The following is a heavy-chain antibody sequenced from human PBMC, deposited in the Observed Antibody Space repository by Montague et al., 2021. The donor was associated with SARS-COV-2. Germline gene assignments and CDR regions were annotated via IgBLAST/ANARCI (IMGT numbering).Heavy chain of an antibody. Sequence: TLSLTCTVSCGSISSRGYCWAWIRQPPGKGLEWIGNIYYGGSTYYNPSLRSRVTMSVDTSKNQFSLKLNSVTAADTSMYYCARRRAGSSVVVLAVFDYWGQGTLVTVSS. CDR3: ARRRAGSSVVVLAVFDY. V-gene: IGHV4-30-4*08. D-gene: IGHD2-15*01. J-gene: IGHJ4*02. CDR2: IYYGGST. CDR1: CGSISSRGYC.